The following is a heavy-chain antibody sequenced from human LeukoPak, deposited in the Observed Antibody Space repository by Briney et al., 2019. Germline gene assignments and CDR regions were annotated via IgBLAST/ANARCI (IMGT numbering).Heavy chain of an antibody. Sequence: TGGSLRLSCAASGLTFSSYAMHWVRQAPGKGLEWVAVISYDGSNKYYADSVKGRFIISRDNSKNTLYLQMNSLRAEDTAVYYCAREKKYCSSTSCPFDYWGQGTLVTVSS. J-gene: IGHJ4*02. D-gene: IGHD2-2*01. CDR2: ISYDGSNK. V-gene: IGHV3-30*04. CDR3: AREKKYCSSTSCPFDY. CDR1: GLTFSSYA.